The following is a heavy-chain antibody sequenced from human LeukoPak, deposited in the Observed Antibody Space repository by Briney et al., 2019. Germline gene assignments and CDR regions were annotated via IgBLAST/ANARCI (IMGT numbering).Heavy chain of an antibody. J-gene: IGHJ4*02. CDR3: ATVTKVDFNY. CDR2: VSVEGIGR. D-gene: IGHD4-11*01. Sequence: GGSLRLSCAASGFTFGSYTFYWFRQAPGKGLEWVASVSVEGIGRYFPGSVEGRFAISRDDSKKSVFLQMSNLRPEDTAVYFCATVTKVDFNYWGQGTLVTVSS. CDR1: GFTFGSYT. V-gene: IGHV3-30*09.